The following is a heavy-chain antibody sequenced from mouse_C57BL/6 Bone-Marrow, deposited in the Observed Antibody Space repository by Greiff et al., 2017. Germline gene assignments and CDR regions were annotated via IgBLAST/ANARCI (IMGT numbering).Heavy chain of an antibody. J-gene: IGHJ2*01. V-gene: IGHV5-4*03. D-gene: IGHD4-1*01. CDR1: GFTFSSYA. CDR3: ARTNWDGIAY. CDR2: ISDGGSYT. Sequence: EVKLQESGGGLVKPGGSLKLSCAASGFTFSSYAMSWVRQTPEKRLEWVATISDGGSYTYYPDNVKGRFTISRDNAKNNLYLQMSHLKSEDTAMYYCARTNWDGIAYWGQGTTLTVSS.